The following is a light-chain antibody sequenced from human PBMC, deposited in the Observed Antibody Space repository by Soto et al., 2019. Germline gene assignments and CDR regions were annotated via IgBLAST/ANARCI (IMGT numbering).Light chain of an antibody. CDR1: SSDIGAYNY. V-gene: IGLV2-14*01. CDR2: EVN. CDR3: SSFTGSYTHV. Sequence: QSALTQPASVSGSPGQSITISCTGTSSDIGAYNYVSWYQQYPGRAPKLMIYEVNNRPSGVSNRFSGSKSGNTASLTISGLQAEDEADYCCSSFTGSYTHVFGTGTKVTVL. J-gene: IGLJ1*01.